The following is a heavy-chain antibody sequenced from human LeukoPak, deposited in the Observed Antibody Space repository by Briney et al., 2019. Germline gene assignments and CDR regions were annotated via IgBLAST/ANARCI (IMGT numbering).Heavy chain of an antibody. V-gene: IGHV3-23*01. CDR1: GFTFSSHG. J-gene: IGHJ4*02. D-gene: IGHD6-13*01. CDR2: ISGSGGST. CDR3: AKAQEAAADTYYFDY. Sequence: GGSLRLSCAASGFTFSSHGMNWVRQAPGKGLEWVSAISGSGGSTYYADSVKGRFTISRDNSKNTLYLQMNSLRAEDTAVYYCAKAQEAAADTYYFDYWGQGTLVTVSS.